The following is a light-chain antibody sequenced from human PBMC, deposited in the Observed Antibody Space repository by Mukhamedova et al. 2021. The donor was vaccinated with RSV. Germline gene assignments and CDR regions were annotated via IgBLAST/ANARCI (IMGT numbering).Light chain of an antibody. CDR2: AAS. V-gene: IGKV3D-20*01. CDR1: ESVGSSY. CDR3: QQYVSSPRT. J-gene: IGKJ1*01. Sequence: RATLSCGASESVGSSYLARYQQKPGLAPRLIMYAASSRATGIPDRFSGSGSGTDFTLTISRLEPEDSAVYYCQQYVSSPRTFGQG.